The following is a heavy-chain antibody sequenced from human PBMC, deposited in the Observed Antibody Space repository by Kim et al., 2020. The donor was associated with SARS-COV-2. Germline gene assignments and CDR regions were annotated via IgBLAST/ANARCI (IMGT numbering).Heavy chain of an antibody. Sequence: GGSLRLSCAASGFTFSSYSMNWVRQAPGKGLEWVSSISSSRYIYYADSVKGRFTISRDNAKNSLYLQMNSLRAADTAVYYCARGAPRSDYYEISGDRQYYYYGMGVWGEGGTVTVS. V-gene: IGHV3-21*01. CDR2: ISSSRYI. CDR1: GFTFSSYS. CDR3: ARGAPRSDYYEISGDRQYYYYGMGV. D-gene: IGHD3-22*01. J-gene: IGHJ6*02.